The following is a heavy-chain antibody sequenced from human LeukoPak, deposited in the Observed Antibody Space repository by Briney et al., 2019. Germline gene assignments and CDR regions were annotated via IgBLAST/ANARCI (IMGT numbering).Heavy chain of an antibody. CDR1: GGTFSSYA. J-gene: IGHJ4*02. D-gene: IGHD3-22*01. CDR3: ARVLAYYYDSSGYHFDY. Sequence: ASVTVSCKASGGTFSSYAISWVRQAPGQGLEWMGGIIPIFGTANYAQKFQGRVTITADESTSTAYMELSSLRSEDTAVYYCARVLAYYYDSSGYHFDYWGQGTLVTVSS. V-gene: IGHV1-69*13. CDR2: IIPIFGTA.